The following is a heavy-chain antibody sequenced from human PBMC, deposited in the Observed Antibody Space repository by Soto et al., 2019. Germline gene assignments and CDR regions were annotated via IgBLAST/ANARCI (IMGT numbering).Heavy chain of an antibody. D-gene: IGHD2-2*01. Sequence: PGGSLRLSCAASGFTFSSYAMSWVRQAPGKGLEWVSAISGSGGSTYYADSVKGRFTISRDNSKNTLYLQMNSLRAEDTAVYYCAKDARYIVVVPAAPISSFDPWGQGTLVTVSS. CDR1: GFTFSSYA. V-gene: IGHV3-23*01. CDR2: ISGSGGST. CDR3: AKDARYIVVVPAAPISSFDP. J-gene: IGHJ5*02.